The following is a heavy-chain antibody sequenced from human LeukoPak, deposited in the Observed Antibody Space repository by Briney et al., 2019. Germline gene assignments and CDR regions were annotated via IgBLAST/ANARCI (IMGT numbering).Heavy chain of an antibody. CDR1: GFTFSSYE. CDR3: ARSYSSGCFDY. CDR2: ISSSGSTI. D-gene: IGHD6-19*01. V-gene: IGHV3-48*03. J-gene: IGHJ4*02. Sequence: PGGSLRLSCAASGFTFSSYEMNWVRQAPGKGLEWVSYISSSGSTIYYADSVKGRFTISRDNAKNSLYLQMNSLRAEDTAVYYCARSYSSGCFDYWGQGTLVTVSS.